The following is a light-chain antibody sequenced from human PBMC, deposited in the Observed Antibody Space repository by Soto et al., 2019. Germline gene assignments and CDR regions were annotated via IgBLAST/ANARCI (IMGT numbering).Light chain of an antibody. J-gene: IGKJ2*01. CDR2: DAS. Sequence: DIQMTQSPSTLSASVGDRVTITCRASQSISNWLAWYQQKPGKAPKVLIYDASSLESGVPSRFSGSGSGPEVTLTINSLQPDDFATHYCQQYNSYSPNTFGQGTKLEIK. CDR1: QSISNW. CDR3: QQYNSYSPNT. V-gene: IGKV1-5*01.